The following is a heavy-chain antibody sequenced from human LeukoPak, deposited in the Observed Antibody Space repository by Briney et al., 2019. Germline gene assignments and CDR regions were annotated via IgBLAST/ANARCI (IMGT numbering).Heavy chain of an antibody. Sequence: GGSLRLSCAASGFTFKDHAMHWVRQAPGKGLEWVSLISWNGDTTHYADSVKGRFTISRDNLKNSLYLQMNSVRLEDSALYYCVRVSGSYYSPHFDSWGRGTLVTVSS. D-gene: IGHD3-10*01. CDR1: GFTFKDHA. V-gene: IGHV3-43D*03. CDR3: VRVSGSYYSPHFDS. CDR2: ISWNGDTT. J-gene: IGHJ4*02.